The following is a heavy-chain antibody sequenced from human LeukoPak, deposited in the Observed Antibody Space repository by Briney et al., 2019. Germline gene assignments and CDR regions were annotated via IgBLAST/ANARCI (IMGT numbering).Heavy chain of an antibody. CDR3: ARHGDDILTGYINWFDP. D-gene: IGHD3-9*01. CDR1: GGSISSGDYY. CDR2: IYYSGST. Sequence: PSETLSLTCTVSGGSISSGDYYWSWIRQHPGKGLEWIGYIYYSGSTNYNPSLKSRVTISVDTSKNQFSLKLSSVTAADTAVYYCARHGDDILTGYINWFDPWGQGTLVTVSS. V-gene: IGHV4-61*08. J-gene: IGHJ5*02.